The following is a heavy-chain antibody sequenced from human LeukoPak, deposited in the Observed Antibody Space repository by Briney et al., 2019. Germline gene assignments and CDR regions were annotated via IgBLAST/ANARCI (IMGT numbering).Heavy chain of an antibody. V-gene: IGHV3-23*01. CDR2: ISGSGGST. D-gene: IGHD4-11*01. CDR1: GFTFGSYA. J-gene: IGHJ4*02. CDR3: AKPLPPETVTRQYYFDY. Sequence: PGGSLRLSCAASGFTFGSYAMSWVRQAPGKGLEWVSAISGSGGSTYYADSVKGRFTISRDNSKNTLYLQMNSLRAEDTAVYYCAKPLPPETVTRQYYFDYWGQGTLVTVSS.